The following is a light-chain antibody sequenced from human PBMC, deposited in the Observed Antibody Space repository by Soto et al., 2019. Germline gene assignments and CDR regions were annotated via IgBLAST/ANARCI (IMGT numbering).Light chain of an antibody. Sequence: EIVMTQSPATPSVSPGERATLSCRASQSVSSNLAWYQQKPGQAPRLLIYGASTRATGIPARFSGSGSGTEFTLTISSLHSEDFAVYYCQQYNNWSPALTFGGGTKVEIK. J-gene: IGKJ4*01. CDR1: QSVSSN. V-gene: IGKV3-15*01. CDR3: QQYNNWSPALT. CDR2: GAS.